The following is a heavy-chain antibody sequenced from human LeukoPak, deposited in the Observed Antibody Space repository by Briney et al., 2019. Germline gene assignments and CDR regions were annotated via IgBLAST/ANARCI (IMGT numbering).Heavy chain of an antibody. CDR3: ARDRDYVQDV. CDR1: GFTFSSYW. V-gene: IGHV3-7*05. Sequence: GGSLRLSCAASGFTFSSYWMSWVRQAPGKGLEWVANIKQDESEKYYVDSVKGRFTISRDNAKNTLYLQMNSLRAEDTGLYYCARDRDYVQDVWGQGTTVTVSS. CDR2: IKQDESEK. D-gene: IGHD3-16*01. J-gene: IGHJ6*02.